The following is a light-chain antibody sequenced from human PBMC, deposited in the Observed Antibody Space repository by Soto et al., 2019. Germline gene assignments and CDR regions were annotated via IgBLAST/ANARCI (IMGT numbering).Light chain of an antibody. CDR3: SSYAGSNNLV. V-gene: IGLV2-8*01. Sequence: QSVLTQPPSVSGSPGQSVTISCTGTSSDVGGYNYVSWYQQHPGKAPKLMIYEVSKRPSGVPDRFSGSKSGNTASLTVSGLQAEDEADYYCSSYAGSNNLVFGGATKLTVL. CDR2: EVS. CDR1: SSDVGGYNY. J-gene: IGLJ3*02.